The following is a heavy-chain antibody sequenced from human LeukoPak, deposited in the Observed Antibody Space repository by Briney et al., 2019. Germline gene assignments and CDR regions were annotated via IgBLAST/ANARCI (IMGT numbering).Heavy chain of an antibody. Sequence: PSETLSLTCTVSGYSISSGYYWGWIRQPPGKGLEWIGSIYHRGSTYYNPSLKSRVTISVDTAKNQFSLKLSSVTAADTAVYYCASLYGDSPDPFDYWGQGTLVTVSS. CDR2: IYHRGST. CDR3: ASLYGDSPDPFDY. J-gene: IGHJ4*02. D-gene: IGHD4-17*01. V-gene: IGHV4-38-2*02. CDR1: GYSISSGYY.